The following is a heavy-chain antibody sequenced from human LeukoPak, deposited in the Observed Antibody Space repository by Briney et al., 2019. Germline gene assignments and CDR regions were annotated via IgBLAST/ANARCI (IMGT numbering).Heavy chain of an antibody. J-gene: IGHJ4*02. CDR2: INHSGST. CDR1: GGSFSGYY. D-gene: IGHD5-18*01. Sequence: PSETLSLTCAVYGGSFSGYYWSWIRQPPRKGLEWIGEINHSGSTNYNPSLKSRVTISLDTSKNQFSLKLSSVTAADAAVYYCARAGYSYGTGYYFDYWGQGALVTVSS. V-gene: IGHV4-34*01. CDR3: ARAGYSYGTGYYFDY.